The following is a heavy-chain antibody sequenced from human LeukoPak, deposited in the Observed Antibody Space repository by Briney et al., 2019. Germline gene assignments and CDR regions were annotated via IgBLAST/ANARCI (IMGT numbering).Heavy chain of an antibody. CDR1: GYSFTSYW. Sequence: GESLKISCKGSGYSFTSYWIGWVRQMPGKGLEWMGIIYPGDSDTRYSPSFQGQVTISADKSISTAYLQWSSLKASDTAMYYCAREGPDEYYDILTGYSSWFDPWGQGTLVTVSS. V-gene: IGHV5-51*01. J-gene: IGHJ5*02. CDR2: IYPGDSDT. D-gene: IGHD3-9*01. CDR3: AREGPDEYYDILTGYSSWFDP.